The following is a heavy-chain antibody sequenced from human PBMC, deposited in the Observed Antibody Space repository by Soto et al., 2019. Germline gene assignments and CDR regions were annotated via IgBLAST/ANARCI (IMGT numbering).Heavy chain of an antibody. CDR2: ITSISTYI. Sequence: VGSLRLSCAASGFTFSSYTMNWVRQSPGKWLAWVSAITSISTYIYYADSVKGRFTISRDTTKNSLYLQMNSLSAEDTAVYYCARDLGYGSSRNVYSSYGMDVWGQGTTVTVSS. J-gene: IGHJ6*02. CDR1: GFTFSSYT. CDR3: ARDLGYGSSRNVYSSYGMDV. V-gene: IGHV3-21*01. D-gene: IGHD6-13*01.